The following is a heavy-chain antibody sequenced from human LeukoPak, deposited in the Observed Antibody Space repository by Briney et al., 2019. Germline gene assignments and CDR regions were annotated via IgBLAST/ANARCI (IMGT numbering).Heavy chain of an antibody. CDR1: GGSISSSDYY. Sequence: SETLSLTCTVSGGSISSSDYYWGWIRQPPGKGLEWIGTIYYSGIAYYNPSLKSRVTVSVDTSKSQFSLKLSSVTAADTAVYYCATRKLGNDYWGQGTLVTVSS. CDR3: ATRKLGNDY. CDR2: IYYSGIA. J-gene: IGHJ4*02. D-gene: IGHD7-27*01. V-gene: IGHV4-39*07.